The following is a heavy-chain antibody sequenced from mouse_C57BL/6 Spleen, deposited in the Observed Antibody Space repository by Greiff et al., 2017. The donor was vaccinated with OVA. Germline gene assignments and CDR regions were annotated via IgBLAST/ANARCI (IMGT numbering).Heavy chain of an antibody. V-gene: IGHV1-15*01. Sequence: VQLQESGAELVRPGASVTLSCKASGYTFTDYEMHWVKQTPVHGLEWIGAIDPETGGTAYNQKFKGKAILTADKSSSTAYMELRSLTSEDSAVYYCTRRRGYDYAMDYWGQGTSVTVSS. CDR2: IDPETGGT. D-gene: IGHD2-2*01. J-gene: IGHJ4*01. CDR1: GYTFTDYE. CDR3: TRRRGYDYAMDY.